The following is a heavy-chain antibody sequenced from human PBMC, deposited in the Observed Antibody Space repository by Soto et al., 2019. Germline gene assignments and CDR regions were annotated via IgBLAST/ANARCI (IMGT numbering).Heavy chain of an antibody. CDR3: TTGEN. CDR1: GFTFRNVW. Sequence: EVLLVESGGGLAKPGESLRLSCEASGFTFRNVWMTWIRRAPGRGLEWVATIQKEADCGATDYGAPVAGRFTISRDDSQRILYLQMTSLKSEDTGLYYCTTGENWGRGTLVTVAS. J-gene: IGHJ4*02. D-gene: IGHD3-16*01. V-gene: IGHV3-15*01. CDR2: IQKEADCGAT.